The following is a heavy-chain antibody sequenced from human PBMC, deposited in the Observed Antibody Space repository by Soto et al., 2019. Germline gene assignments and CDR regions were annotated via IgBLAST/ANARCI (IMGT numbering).Heavy chain of an antibody. CDR2: INHSGST. D-gene: IGHD2-8*02. CDR1: GGSFSGYY. V-gene: IGHV4-34*01. CDR3: ASDKITGLFDY. J-gene: IGHJ4*02. Sequence: QVQLQQWGAGLLKPSETLSLTCAVYGGSFSGYYWTWIRQPPGPGLEWIGEINHSGSTNYNPSLKSRVTISVDTSKSPFSVKLTSVTAADTAVYYWASDKITGLFDYWGQGTLVPVSS.